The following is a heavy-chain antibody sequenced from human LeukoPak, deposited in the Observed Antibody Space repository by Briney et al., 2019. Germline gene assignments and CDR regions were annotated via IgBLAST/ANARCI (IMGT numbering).Heavy chain of an antibody. CDR1: GFTFGSYG. J-gene: IGHJ5*02. D-gene: IGHD3-22*01. Sequence: PGGSLRLSCAASGFTFGSYGMSWVRQTPGKGLEWVSGSSGSGDSTYYADSVKGRFTISKDNSKNTLYLQMNSLRAEDTAVYYCAKGATGRSGYDWFDPWGQGTLVTVSS. CDR2: SSGSGDST. CDR3: AKGATGRSGYDWFDP. V-gene: IGHV3-23*01.